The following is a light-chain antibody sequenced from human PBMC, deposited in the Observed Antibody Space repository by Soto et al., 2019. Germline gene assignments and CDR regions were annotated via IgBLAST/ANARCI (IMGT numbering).Light chain of an antibody. V-gene: IGKV1-33*01. J-gene: IGKJ5*01. Sequence: DIQMTQSPSSLSASVGDRVTITCQASQDINKNLIWYQQKPGKAPKLLIYDASDLETGVPSRFSGSGSGTGFTFTISSLQPEDCATYYCQQYESLPLTFGQVTRLEIK. CDR3: QQYESLPLT. CDR2: DAS. CDR1: QDINKN.